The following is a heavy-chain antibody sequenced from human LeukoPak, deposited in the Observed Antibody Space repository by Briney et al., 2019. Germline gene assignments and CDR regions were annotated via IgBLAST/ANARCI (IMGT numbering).Heavy chain of an antibody. D-gene: IGHD7-27*01. CDR2: IHYSGTM. CDR3: SRQGRVGGEEDAFDI. Sequence: PSETLSLTCSVSGYSLTTNYSWGWIRQPPGKGLEWIGSIHYSGTMYYNVSLKSRVTISVDTSKNQISLKLSSVTAADTAVYYCSRQGRVGGEEDAFDIWGQGTMVIVSS. CDR1: GYSLTTNYS. J-gene: IGHJ3*02. V-gene: IGHV4-38-2*01.